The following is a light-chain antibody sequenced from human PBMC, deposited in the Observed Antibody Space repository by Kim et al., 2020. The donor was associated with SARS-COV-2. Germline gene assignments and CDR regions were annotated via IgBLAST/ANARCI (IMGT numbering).Light chain of an antibody. Sequence: EIVLTQTPATLYLSPVERATLSCRASQSVGIYVAWYQQRPGQAPSLLIYDASNRATGVPARFSGSGSGADFTLSISSLEREDFAVYYCQQRWNWPLTFGGGTKVDIK. CDR2: DAS. V-gene: IGKV3-11*01. CDR1: QSVGIY. CDR3: QQRWNWPLT. J-gene: IGKJ4*01.